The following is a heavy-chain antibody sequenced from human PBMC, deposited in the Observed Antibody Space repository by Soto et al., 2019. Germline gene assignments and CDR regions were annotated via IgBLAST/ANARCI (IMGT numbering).Heavy chain of an antibody. CDR1: GFGFITHA. D-gene: IGHD4-17*01. CDR2: ITNTGLTT. Sequence: WGSLRLSCAASGFGFITHALTFFRHSPGKGLEWLSSITNTGLTTHYADSVKGRFTISRENSRNTLHLQMNNLRVDDTAIYYCAKGFDYGDTKHIDHWGQGTLVTVSS. J-gene: IGHJ4*02. V-gene: IGHV3-23*01. CDR3: AKGFDYGDTKHIDH.